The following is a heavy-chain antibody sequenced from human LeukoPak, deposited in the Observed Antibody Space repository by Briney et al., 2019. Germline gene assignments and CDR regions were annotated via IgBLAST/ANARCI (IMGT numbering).Heavy chain of an antibody. Sequence: SETLSLTCAVSGGSISSGDYSWSWIRQPPGDGLEWIGFIYNSGNTYYNPSLKSRVTLSVDTSKNQFSLNLSSVTAADTAVYYCARTAYDSSDFYRFDYWGQGTLVTVSS. D-gene: IGHD3-22*01. CDR2: IYNSGNT. V-gene: IGHV4-30-4*07. CDR3: ARTAYDSSDFYRFDY. CDR1: GGSISSGDYS. J-gene: IGHJ4*02.